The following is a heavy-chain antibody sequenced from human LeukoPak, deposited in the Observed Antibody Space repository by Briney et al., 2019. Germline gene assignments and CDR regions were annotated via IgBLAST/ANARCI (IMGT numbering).Heavy chain of an antibody. CDR1: EFLFSDYY. CDR3: AREMEGDYGSGTFFDL. V-gene: IGHV3-11*01. D-gene: IGHD3-10*01. Sequence: GGSLRLSCAASEFLFSDYYMSWLRQAPGKGLEWVSYISDSGSTIYYADSVKGRFTISRDNVKNSLYLQMNGLRAEDTAVYYCAREMEGDYGSGTFFDLWGQGNMVTVSS. CDR2: ISDSGSTI. J-gene: IGHJ4*02.